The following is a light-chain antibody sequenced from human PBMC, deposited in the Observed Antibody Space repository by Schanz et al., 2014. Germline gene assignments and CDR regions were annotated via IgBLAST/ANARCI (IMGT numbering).Light chain of an antibody. CDR3: QSYDSSLSAL. V-gene: IGLV2-8*01. CDR1: SSDVGGYDY. CDR2: EVS. J-gene: IGLJ2*01. Sequence: QSALTQPPSASGSPGQSVTISCTGTSSDVGGYDYVSWYQQHPGKAPKLMIYEVSERPSGVPDRFSGSKSGNTASLAISGLQSEDEADYYCQSYDSSLSALFGGGTKLTVL.